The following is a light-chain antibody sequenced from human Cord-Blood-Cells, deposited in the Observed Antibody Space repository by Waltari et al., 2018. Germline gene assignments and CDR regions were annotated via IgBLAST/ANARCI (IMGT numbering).Light chain of an antibody. CDR1: QSLGSY. CDR3: QHSYSTPRVT. J-gene: IGKJ4*01. CDR2: AAS. Sequence: DIQMTQSPSSLSASVGDRVTITCRASQSLGSYLNWYQQKPGSAPKLLFYAASSLQRGLPSRFSGSGSGTDFTFTISSLQPEDFETYYRQHSYSTPRVTYGGGTTVEIK. V-gene: IGKV1-39*01.